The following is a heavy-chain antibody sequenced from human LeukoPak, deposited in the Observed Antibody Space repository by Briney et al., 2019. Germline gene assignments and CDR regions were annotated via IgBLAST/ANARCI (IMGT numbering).Heavy chain of an antibody. CDR1: GYTFTSYG. D-gene: IGHD3-3*01. J-gene: IGHJ4*02. CDR2: ISAYNGNT. CDR3: ARDPRSYDFWSGYLDY. Sequence: ASVKVSCKASGYTFTSYGISWVRQAPGQGLEWMGWISAYNGNTSYAQKLQGRVTMTTDTSTSTAYMELRSLRSDDTAVYYCARDPRSYDFWSGYLDYWGQGTLVTVSS. V-gene: IGHV1-18*01.